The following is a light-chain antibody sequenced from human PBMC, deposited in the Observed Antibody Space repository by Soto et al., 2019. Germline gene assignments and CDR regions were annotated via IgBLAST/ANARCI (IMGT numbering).Light chain of an antibody. CDR3: KQYGNIMYT. CDR2: CAY. V-gene: IGKV3-20*01. CDR1: QSDSSSY. J-gene: IGKJ2*01. Sequence: ILLTETPAIRPSSPVIRASVLCRHSQSDSSSYLAWYQQKPGQAHRLLIYCAYSRATGIHDRFSGSGSGTDFTLTIRRLQPEEAAVYYCKQYGNIMYTVGQGTRLE.